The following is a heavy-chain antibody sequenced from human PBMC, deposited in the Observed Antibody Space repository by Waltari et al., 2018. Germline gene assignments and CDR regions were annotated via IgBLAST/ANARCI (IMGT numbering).Heavy chain of an antibody. D-gene: IGHD1-26*01. CDR1: GYSFTSYW. CDR2: LYPGGFDT. CDR3: AGPVHGWETDD. J-gene: IGHJ4*02. Sequence: EVQLVQSGAEVKKPGESLKISCKGSGYSFTSYWIGWVRQMPGKGLEWMGILYPGGFDTRYRPSLPGQGPLPDGQSIRTGVPQLSSLKASDTAMYYCAGPVHGWETDDWGQGTLVTVSS. V-gene: IGHV5-51*03.